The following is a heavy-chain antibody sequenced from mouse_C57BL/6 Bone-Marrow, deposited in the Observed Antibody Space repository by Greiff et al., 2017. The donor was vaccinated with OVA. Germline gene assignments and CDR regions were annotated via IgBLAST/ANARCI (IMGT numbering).Heavy chain of an antibody. CDR3: TGYGSSPAWFAY. Sequence: EVKLEESGGGLVQPGGSMKLSCAASGFTFSDAWMDWVRQSPEKGLEWVAEVRNKANNHATYYAESVKGRFTISRDDSKSSVYLQMNSLRAEDTGIYYCTGYGSSPAWFAYWGQGTLVTVSA. V-gene: IGHV6-6*01. CDR1: GFTFSDAW. J-gene: IGHJ3*01. CDR2: VRNKANNHAT. D-gene: IGHD1-1*01.